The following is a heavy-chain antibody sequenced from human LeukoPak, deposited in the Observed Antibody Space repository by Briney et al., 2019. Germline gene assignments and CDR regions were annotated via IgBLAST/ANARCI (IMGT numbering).Heavy chain of an antibody. Sequence: GRSLRLSCAASGFTFSSYAMSWVRQAPGNGLEWVSAISGRGGSTYYADSVKGRFTVSRDNSKNTLYLQMNSLRAEDTALYYCARYCSSSTCYGQTPHYYYFGMDVWGQGTTVTVSS. D-gene: IGHD2-2*01. V-gene: IGHV3-23*01. J-gene: IGHJ6*02. CDR1: GFTFSSYA. CDR2: ISGRGGST. CDR3: ARYCSSSTCYGQTPHYYYFGMDV.